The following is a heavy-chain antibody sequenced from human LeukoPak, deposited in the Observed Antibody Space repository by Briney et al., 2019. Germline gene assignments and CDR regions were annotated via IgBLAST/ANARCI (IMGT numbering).Heavy chain of an antibody. Sequence: PGGSLRLSCAASGFTFSSYEMSWVRQAPGKGLEWVSYISSSGTTIHYADSVRGRFTISRDNAKNSLYLQMNSLKTEDTAVYYCTLLNRSYYVDSGYSGDYWGQGTLVTVSS. J-gene: IGHJ4*02. CDR2: ISSSGTTI. CDR3: TLLNRSYYVDSGYSGDY. V-gene: IGHV3-48*03. D-gene: IGHD1-26*01. CDR1: GFTFSSYE.